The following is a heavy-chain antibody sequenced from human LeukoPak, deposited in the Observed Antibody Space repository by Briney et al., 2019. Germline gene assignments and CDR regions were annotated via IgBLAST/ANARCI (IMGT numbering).Heavy chain of an antibody. CDR1: GYTLTGYY. J-gene: IGHJ5*01. CDR3: ARLPAGTRIVLDS. Sequence: ASVKVSCKASGYTLTGYYMHWVRQAPGQGLEWMGWINSNSGDTNSVKKFQDRVTMTRDTSISTAYLELSRLRPDDTAVYYCARLPAGTRIVLDSWGQGTLVTVSS. V-gene: IGHV1-2*02. CDR2: INSNSGDT. D-gene: IGHD6-13*01.